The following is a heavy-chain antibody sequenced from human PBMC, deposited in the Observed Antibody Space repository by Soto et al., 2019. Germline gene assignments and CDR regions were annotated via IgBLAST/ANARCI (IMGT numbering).Heavy chain of an antibody. J-gene: IGHJ4*02. Sequence: GESLKISCKASGYSFISYWIGWVRRTPEKGLEWMGIIYPGDSDTRYSPSFQGQVTISADKSINFAYLQWSSLKATDTAMYYCARLSSGWYMACDYWGQGTLVTVSS. CDR3: ARLSSGWYMACDY. D-gene: IGHD6-19*01. CDR2: IYPGDSDT. CDR1: GYSFISYW. V-gene: IGHV5-51*01.